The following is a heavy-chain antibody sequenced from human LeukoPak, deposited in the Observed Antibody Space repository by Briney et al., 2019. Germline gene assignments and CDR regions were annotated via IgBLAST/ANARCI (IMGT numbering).Heavy chain of an antibody. D-gene: IGHD3-10*01. CDR2: IKSKTDGGTT. Sequence: GGSLRLSCAASGFTFSNAWMSWVRQAPGKGLEWVGRIKSKTDGGTTDYAAPVKGRFTISRDDSKNTLYLQMNSLKTEDTAVYYCTSSTMVRGATIYWYFDLWGRGTLVTVSS. CDR3: TSSTMVRGATIYWYFDL. CDR1: GFTFSNAW. V-gene: IGHV3-15*01. J-gene: IGHJ2*01.